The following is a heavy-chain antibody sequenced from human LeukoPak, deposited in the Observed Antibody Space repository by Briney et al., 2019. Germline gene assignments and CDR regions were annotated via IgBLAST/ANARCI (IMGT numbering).Heavy chain of an antibody. CDR3: ARDKGTAMEPYYFDY. CDR2: ISAYNGNT. CDR1: GYTFTSYG. V-gene: IGHV1-18*01. Sequence: ASVKVSCKASGYTFTSYGISWVRQAPGKGLEGMGWISAYNGNTNYAQKLQGRVTMTTDTSTSTAYMELRSLRSDDTAVYYCARDKGTAMEPYYFDYWGQGTLVTVSS. D-gene: IGHD5-18*01. J-gene: IGHJ4*02.